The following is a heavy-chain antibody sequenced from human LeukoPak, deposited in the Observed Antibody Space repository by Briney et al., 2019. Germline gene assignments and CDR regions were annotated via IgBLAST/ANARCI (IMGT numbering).Heavy chain of an antibody. J-gene: IGHJ5*02. CDR3: ARGPRGSGSRRFNWLDP. D-gene: IGHD3-10*01. V-gene: IGHV1-46*01. Sequence: GSVKVSCTASGYTFTSYYMHWVRQAPGQGLEWMGIINPSGGSTSYAQKFQGRVTMTRDTSTSTVYMELSSLRSEDTAVYYCARGPRGSGSRRFNWLDPWGQGTLVTVSS. CDR2: INPSGGST. CDR1: GYTFTSYY.